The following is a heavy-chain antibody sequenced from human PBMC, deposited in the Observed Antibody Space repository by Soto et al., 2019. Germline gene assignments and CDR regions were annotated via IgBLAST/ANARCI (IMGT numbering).Heavy chain of an antibody. CDR1: GYTLTELS. D-gene: IGHD3-3*01. CDR3: ATARRIFGGVITATLDY. Sequence: RASVKVSCKVSGYTLTELSMHWVRQAPGKGLEWMGGFDPEGGETIYAQKFQGRVTMTEDTSTDTAYMELSSLRSEDTAVYYCATARRIFGGVITATLDYWGQGTLVTVSS. V-gene: IGHV1-24*01. J-gene: IGHJ4*02. CDR2: FDPEGGET.